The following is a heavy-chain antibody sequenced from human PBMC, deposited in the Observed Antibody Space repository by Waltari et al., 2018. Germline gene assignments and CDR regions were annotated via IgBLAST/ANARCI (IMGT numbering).Heavy chain of an antibody. V-gene: IGHV4-39*01. J-gene: IGHJ6*03. Sequence: QLQLQESGPGLVKPSETLSLTCTVSGGSISSSSYYWGWIRQPPGKGLEWIGSIYYSGSTYYNPSLKSRVTISVDTSKNQFSLKLSSVTAADTAVYYCARPDSNREAHYYMDVWGKGTTVTVSS. CDR3: ARPDSNREAHYYMDV. D-gene: IGHD4-4*01. CDR2: IYYSGST. CDR1: GGSISSSSYY.